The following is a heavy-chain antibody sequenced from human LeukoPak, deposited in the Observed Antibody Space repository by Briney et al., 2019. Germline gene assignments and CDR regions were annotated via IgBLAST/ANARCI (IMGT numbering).Heavy chain of an antibody. V-gene: IGHV1-46*01. CDR3: ARDLKQLTPGTSFDY. CDR1: GYTFTSYY. Sequence: GASVKVSCKASGYTFTSYYMHWVRQAPGQGLEWVGIINPSGGSTSYAQKFQGRVTMTRDMATSTVYMELSSLRSEDTAVYYCARDLKQLTPGTSFDYWGQGTLVTVSS. D-gene: IGHD1-14*01. CDR2: INPSGGST. J-gene: IGHJ4*02.